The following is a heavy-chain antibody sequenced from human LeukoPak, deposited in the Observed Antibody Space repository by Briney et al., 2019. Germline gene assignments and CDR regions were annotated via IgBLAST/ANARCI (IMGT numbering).Heavy chain of an antibody. CDR2: IYYSGST. D-gene: IGHD1-26*01. V-gene: IGHV4-61*03. Sequence: SETLSLTCSVSGGSVSSGGFYRTWIRQPPGRGLEWIGYIYYSGSTEYNPSLKSRVTISADTSKNHFSLILNSVTAADTAVYYCARGIVGVTYFDEWGQGMLVTVSS. J-gene: IGHJ4*02. CDR1: GGSVSSGGFY. CDR3: ARGIVGVTYFDE.